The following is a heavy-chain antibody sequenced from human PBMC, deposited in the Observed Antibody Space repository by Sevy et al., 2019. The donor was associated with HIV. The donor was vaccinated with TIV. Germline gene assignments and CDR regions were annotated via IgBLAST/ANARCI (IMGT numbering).Heavy chain of an antibody. CDR1: GGSFSGYY. D-gene: IGHD6-13*01. CDR3: ARGRIAAAGGYFQH. J-gene: IGHJ1*01. CDR2: INHSGST. V-gene: IGHV4-34*01. Sequence: SETLSLTCAVYGGSFSGYYWSWIRQPPGKGLEWIGEINHSGSTNYNPSLKSRVTISVDTSKNQFPLKLSSVTAADTAVYYCARGRIAAAGGYFQHWGQGTLVTVSS.